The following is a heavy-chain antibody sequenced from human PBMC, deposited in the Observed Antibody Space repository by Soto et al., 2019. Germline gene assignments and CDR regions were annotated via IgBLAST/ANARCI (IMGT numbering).Heavy chain of an antibody. D-gene: IGHD5-18*01. Sequence: SETLSLTCAVSGGSISSGGYSWSWIRQPPGKGLEWIGYIYHSGSTYYNPSLKSRVTISVDRSKNQFSLKLSSVTAADTAVYYCASYRYSYGLFDYWGQGTLVTVSS. CDR1: GGSISSGGYS. V-gene: IGHV4-30-2*01. J-gene: IGHJ4*02. CDR3: ASYRYSYGLFDY. CDR2: IYHSGST.